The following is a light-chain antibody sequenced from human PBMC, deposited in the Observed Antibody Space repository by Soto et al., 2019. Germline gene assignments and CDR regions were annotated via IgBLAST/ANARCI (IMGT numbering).Light chain of an antibody. J-gene: IGKJ5*01. CDR2: WAS. CDR1: KSVFYTSNNKNY. V-gene: IGKV4-1*01. CDR3: QQYYSVPIP. Sequence: DHVMIQTPGSLAVYLGDVAIVSCRSSKSVFYTSNNKNYIAWYQQKSGQPPKLLIYWASTRESGVPDRFIGGGSGTDLTVTVSRLRDDDLAAYYFQQYYSVPIPFGQGTRLEIK.